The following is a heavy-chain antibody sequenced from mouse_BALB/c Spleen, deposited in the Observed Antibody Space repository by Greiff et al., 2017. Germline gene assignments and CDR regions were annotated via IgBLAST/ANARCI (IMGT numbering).Heavy chain of an antibody. V-gene: IGHV3-6*02. D-gene: IGHD1-2*01. CDR2: ISYDGSN. Sequence: EVQLQESGPGLVKPSQSLSLTCSVTGYSITSGYYWNWIRQFPGNKLEWMGYISYDGSNNYNPSLKNRISITRDTSKNQFFLKLNSVTTEDTATYYCANYYGYSWYFDVWGAGTTVTVSS. J-gene: IGHJ1*01. CDR1: GYSITSGYY. CDR3: ANYYGYSWYFDV.